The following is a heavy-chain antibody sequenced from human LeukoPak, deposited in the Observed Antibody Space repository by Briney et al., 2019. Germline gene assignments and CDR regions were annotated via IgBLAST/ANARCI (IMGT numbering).Heavy chain of an antibody. CDR1: GFAFSSYA. CDR3: AKESSGWNYFDY. CDR2: ISGTGGST. J-gene: IGHJ4*02. V-gene: IGHV3-23*01. D-gene: IGHD6-19*01. Sequence: GGFLRLSCAASGFAFSSYAMNWVRQAPGKGLEWVSAISGTGGSTYYADSVKGRFTISRDNSKNTLYLQMNSLRAEDTAVYYCAKESSGWNYFDYWGQGTLVTVSS.